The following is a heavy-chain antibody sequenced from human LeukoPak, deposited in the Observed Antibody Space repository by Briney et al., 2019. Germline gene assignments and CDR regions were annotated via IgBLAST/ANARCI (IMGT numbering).Heavy chain of an antibody. Sequence: QTGGSLRLSCAASGFTFSSYEMNWVRQAPGKGLEWVSYISSSGSTIYYADSVKGRFTISRDNAKNSLYLQMNSLRAEDTALYYCARVYELREEDYYYYYMDVWGKGTTVTVSS. CDR3: ARVYELREEDYYYYYMDV. CDR2: ISSSGSTI. J-gene: IGHJ6*03. V-gene: IGHV3-48*03. D-gene: IGHD5/OR15-5a*01. CDR1: GFTFSSYE.